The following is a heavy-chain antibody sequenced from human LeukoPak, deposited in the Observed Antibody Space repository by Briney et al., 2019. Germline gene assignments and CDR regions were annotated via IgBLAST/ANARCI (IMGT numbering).Heavy chain of an antibody. CDR1: GGTFSSYA. CDR3: ARMAVYYDSSGYFPHDAFDI. Sequence: GASVKVSCKASGGTFSSYAISWVRQAPGQGLEWMGGIIPIFGTANYAQKFQGRVTITTDESTSTAYMELSSLRSEDTAVYYCARMAVYYDSSGYFPHDAFDIWGQGTMVTVSS. CDR2: IIPIFGTA. J-gene: IGHJ3*02. D-gene: IGHD3-22*01. V-gene: IGHV1-69*05.